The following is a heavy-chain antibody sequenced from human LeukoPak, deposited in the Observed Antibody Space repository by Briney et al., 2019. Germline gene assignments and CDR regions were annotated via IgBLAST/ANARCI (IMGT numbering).Heavy chain of an antibody. CDR1: GGSISSYY. D-gene: IGHD3-16*02. CDR2: IYYSGST. Sequence: SETLSLTCTVSGGSISSYYWSWIRQPPGKGLEWIGYIYYSGSTNYNPSLKSRVTIPVDTSKNQFSLKLSSVTAADTAVYYCARESHYDYVWGSYRYPDIWGQGTMVTVSS. J-gene: IGHJ3*02. V-gene: IGHV4-59*01. CDR3: ARESHYDYVWGSYRYPDI.